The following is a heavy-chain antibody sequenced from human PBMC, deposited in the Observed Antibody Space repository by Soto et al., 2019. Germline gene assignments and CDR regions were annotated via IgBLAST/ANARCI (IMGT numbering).Heavy chain of an antibody. CDR2: INHSGST. D-gene: IGHD3-10*01. CDR1: GGSFSGYY. Sequence: SETLSLTCAVYGGSFSGYYWSWIRQPPGKGLEWIGEINHSGSTNYNPSLKSRVTISVDTSKNQFSLKLSSVTAADTAVYYCARGRGFGESQETWFDPWCQGPLVT. CDR3: ARGRGFGESQETWFDP. J-gene: IGHJ5*02. V-gene: IGHV4-34*01.